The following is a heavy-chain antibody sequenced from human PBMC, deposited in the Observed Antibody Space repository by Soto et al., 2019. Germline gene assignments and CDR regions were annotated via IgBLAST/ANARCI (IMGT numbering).Heavy chain of an antibody. Sequence: GVSLRLSCAASGFTFSSYGMHWVRQAPGKGLEWVAVISYDGSNKYYVDSVKGRFTISRDNYKNTLYLQMNSLRAEDTDVYYCAKGGGDWNYANYYYYYMDVWGKG. V-gene: IGHV3-30*18. CDR3: AKGGGDWNYANYYYYYMDV. J-gene: IGHJ6*03. CDR2: ISYDGSNK. D-gene: IGHD1-7*01. CDR1: GFTFSSYG.